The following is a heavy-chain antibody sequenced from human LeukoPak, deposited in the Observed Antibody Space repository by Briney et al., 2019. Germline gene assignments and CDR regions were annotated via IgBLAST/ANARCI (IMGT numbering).Heavy chain of an antibody. D-gene: IGHD3-3*01. V-gene: IGHV3-33*01. J-gene: IGHJ6*02. CDR3: ARDLGRFLEWLQV. Sequence: GGSLRLSCAASGFTFSSYGMHWVRQAPGKGLEWVAVIWYDGSNKYYADSVKGRFTISRDNSKNTLYLQMDSLRAEDTAVYYCARDLGRFLEWLQVWGQGTTVTVSS. CDR2: IWYDGSNK. CDR1: GFTFSSYG.